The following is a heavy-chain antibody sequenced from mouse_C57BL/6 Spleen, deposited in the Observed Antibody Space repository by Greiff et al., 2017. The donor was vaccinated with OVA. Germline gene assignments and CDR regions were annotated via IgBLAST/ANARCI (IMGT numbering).Heavy chain of an antibody. J-gene: IGHJ2*01. Sequence: EVQLQQSEAELVKPGASVKLSCTASGFNIKDYYMHWVKQRTEQGLEWIGRIDPEDGETKYAPKFQGKATITADTSSNTAYLQVTSLTSEDTAGDYCDYEYDGFDYWGQGTTLTVSS. CDR3: DYEYDGFDY. V-gene: IGHV14-2*01. CDR2: IDPEDGET. D-gene: IGHD2-4*01. CDR1: GFNIKDYY.